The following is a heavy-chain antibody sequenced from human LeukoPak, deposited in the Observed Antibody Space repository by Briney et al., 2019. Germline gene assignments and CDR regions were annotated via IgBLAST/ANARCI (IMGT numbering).Heavy chain of an antibody. CDR3: ARENYYDSSGYSAPAFDY. Sequence: GGSLRLSCAASGFTFSSYSMNWVRQAPGKGLEWVSYISSSSSTIYYADSVKGRFTISRDNAKNSLYLQMNSLRDEDTAVYYCARENYYDSSGYSAPAFDYWGQGTLVTVSS. CDR2: ISSSSSTI. V-gene: IGHV3-48*02. D-gene: IGHD3-22*01. CDR1: GFTFSSYS. J-gene: IGHJ4*02.